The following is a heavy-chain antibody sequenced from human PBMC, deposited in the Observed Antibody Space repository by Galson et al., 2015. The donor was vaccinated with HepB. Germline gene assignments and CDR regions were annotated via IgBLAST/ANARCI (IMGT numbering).Heavy chain of an antibody. Sequence: SLRLSCAASGFTFSSYAMSWVRQAPGKGLEWVSAISGSGGSTYYADSVKGRFTISRDNSKNTLYLQMNSLRAQDTAVYYCASLWFGELDVDYWGQGTLVTVSS. D-gene: IGHD3-10*01. J-gene: IGHJ4*02. CDR2: ISGSGGST. CDR1: GFTFSSYA. CDR3: ASLWFGELDVDY. V-gene: IGHV3-23*01.